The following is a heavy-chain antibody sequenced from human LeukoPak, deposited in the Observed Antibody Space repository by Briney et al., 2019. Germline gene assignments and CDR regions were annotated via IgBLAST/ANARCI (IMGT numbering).Heavy chain of an antibody. D-gene: IGHD3-22*01. CDR2: ISSSSSTI. CDR3: ARGGGRLLLDY. Sequence: GGSLRLSCAASGFTFSSYSMNWVRQAPGKGLEWVSYISSSSSTIYYADSVKGRFTISRDNAKNSLYLQMNSLRAEDTAVYYCARGGGRLLLDYWDQGTLVTVSS. V-gene: IGHV3-48*01. J-gene: IGHJ4*02. CDR1: GFTFSSYS.